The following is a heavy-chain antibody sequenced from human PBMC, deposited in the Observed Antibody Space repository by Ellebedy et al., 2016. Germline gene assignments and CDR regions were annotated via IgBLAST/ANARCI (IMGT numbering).Heavy chain of an antibody. CDR3: TTDPGDIVVVPAATGSVY. J-gene: IGHJ4*02. D-gene: IGHD2-2*01. Sequence: GGSLRLSXAASGFTFSSYAMSWVRQAPGKGLEWVSAISGSGGSTYYADSVKGRFTISRDNSKNTLYLQMNSLKTEDTAVYYCTTDPGDIVVVPAATGSVYWGQGTLVTVSS. CDR1: GFTFSSYA. V-gene: IGHV3-23*01. CDR2: ISGSGGST.